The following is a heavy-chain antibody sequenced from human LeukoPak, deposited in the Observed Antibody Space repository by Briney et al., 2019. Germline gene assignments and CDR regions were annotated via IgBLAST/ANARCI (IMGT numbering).Heavy chain of an antibody. D-gene: IGHD3-10*01. CDR3: AKDAQVRGVINGFDY. CDR1: GFTFSSYG. Sequence: PGGSLRLSCAASGFTFSSYGMHWVRQAPGKGLEWVAVISYDGRNKHYADSVKGRFTISRDNSKNTLYLQTNSLTAEDTAMYYCAKDAQVRGVINGFDYWGQGTLVTVSS. J-gene: IGHJ4*02. CDR2: ISYDGRNK. V-gene: IGHV3-30*18.